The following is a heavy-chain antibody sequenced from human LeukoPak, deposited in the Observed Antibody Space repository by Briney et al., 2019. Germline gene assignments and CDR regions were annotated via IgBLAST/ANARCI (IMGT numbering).Heavy chain of an antibody. V-gene: IGHV3-21*01. Sequence: GGSLRLSCAASGFTFSSYSMNWVRQAPGKGLEWVSSISSSNSYIYYADSVKGRFTISRDNAKNSLYLQMNSLRAEDTAVYYCASSSSSVPDYWGQGTPVTVSS. J-gene: IGHJ4*02. CDR1: GFTFSSYS. CDR2: ISSSNSYI. D-gene: IGHD6-6*01. CDR3: ASSSSSVPDY.